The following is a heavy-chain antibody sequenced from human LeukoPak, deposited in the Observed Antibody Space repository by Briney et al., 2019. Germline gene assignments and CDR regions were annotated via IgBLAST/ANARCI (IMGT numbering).Heavy chain of an antibody. CDR3: ARNSGWYGVS. D-gene: IGHD6-19*01. V-gene: IGHV3-23*01. J-gene: IGHJ4*02. CDR1: GLTLSKHA. Sequence: GGSLRLSCASSGLTLSKHAMIGVRQAAGKGGEGVSSISGSGAMTYYADSVQGRFTISTEDSKNTLHLQLNSLRAEDTAVYYCARNSGWYGVSWGQGTLVTVSS. CDR2: ISGSGAMT.